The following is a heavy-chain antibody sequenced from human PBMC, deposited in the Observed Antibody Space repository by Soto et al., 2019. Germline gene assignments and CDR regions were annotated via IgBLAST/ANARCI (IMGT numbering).Heavy chain of an antibody. CDR2: FDPEDGET. D-gene: IGHD1-26*01. CDR1: GYTLTELS. Sequence: ASVKVSCKVSGYTLTELSMHWVRQAPGKGLEWMGGFDPEDGETIYAQKFQGRVTKTEDTSADTAYMELSSLRSEDTAVYNFATGLGSYDAFDNWGQGTMVTDSS. CDR3: ATGLGSYDAFDN. J-gene: IGHJ3*02. V-gene: IGHV1-24*01.